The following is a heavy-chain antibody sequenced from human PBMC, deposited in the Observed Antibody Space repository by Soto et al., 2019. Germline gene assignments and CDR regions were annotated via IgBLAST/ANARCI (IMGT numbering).Heavy chain of an antibody. CDR1: GGSISSGGYY. CDR2: IYYSGST. D-gene: IGHD3-3*01. Sequence: QVQLQESGPGLVKPSQTLSLTCTVSGGSISSGGYYWSWLRQHPGKGLEWIGYIYYSGSTYYNPSLKSRVTISVDTSKNQFSLKLSSVTAADTAVYYCARAGYDFWSGYYNWFDPWGQGTLVTVSS. CDR3: ARAGYDFWSGYYNWFDP. J-gene: IGHJ5*02. V-gene: IGHV4-31*03.